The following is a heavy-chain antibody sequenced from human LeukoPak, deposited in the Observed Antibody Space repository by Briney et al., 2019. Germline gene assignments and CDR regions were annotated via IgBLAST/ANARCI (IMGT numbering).Heavy chain of an antibody. CDR3: AKGSGEAVAGNFDY. CDR1: GFSVNSHY. D-gene: IGHD6-19*01. V-gene: IGHV3-53*05. CDR2: VFGGGTT. Sequence: GGSLRLSCAASGFSVNSHYMSWVRQAPGKGLEWVAIVFGGGTTDYADSVKGRFTISRDNAKNSLYLQMNSLRAEDTALYYCAKGSGEAVAGNFDYWGQGTLVTVSS. J-gene: IGHJ4*02.